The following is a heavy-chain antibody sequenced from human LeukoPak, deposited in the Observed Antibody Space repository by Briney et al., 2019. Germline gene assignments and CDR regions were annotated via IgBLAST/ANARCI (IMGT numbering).Heavy chain of an antibody. V-gene: IGHV1-8*01. J-gene: IGHJ4*02. CDR1: GYTFTGYD. Sequence: ASVKVSCKASGYTFTGYDIDWVRQATGQGLEWMGWMNPNTGDTGYAQKFQGRVTMTRNSSIDTAYMELSGLRSEDTAVYYCTRGSLSGSSRDYWGQGTLLTVSS. D-gene: IGHD1-26*01. CDR2: MNPNTGDT. CDR3: TRGSLSGSSRDY.